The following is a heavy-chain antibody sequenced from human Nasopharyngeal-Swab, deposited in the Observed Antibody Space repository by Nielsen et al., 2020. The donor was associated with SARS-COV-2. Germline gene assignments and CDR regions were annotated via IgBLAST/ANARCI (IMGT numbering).Heavy chain of an antibody. J-gene: IGHJ4*02. CDR2: DYSGGSGI. CDR3: AKGFGPYVTAADY. D-gene: IGHD2-21*02. CDR1: GIIFGSYA. V-gene: IGHV3-23*03. Sequence: GESLKTSCAASGIIFGSYAMSWVRQAPGKGLEWVSRDYSGGSGIRYADSVRGRFTIPRDDSKNTVYLQMNGLRAEDTALYYCAKGFGPYVTAADYWGQGTLVTVSS.